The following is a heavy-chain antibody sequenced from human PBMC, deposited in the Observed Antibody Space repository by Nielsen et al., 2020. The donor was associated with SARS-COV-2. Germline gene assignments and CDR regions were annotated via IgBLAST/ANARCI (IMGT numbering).Heavy chain of an antibody. CDR1: GFTFCSYS. CDR2: ISSSSSYI. CDR3: ARGKVDYDILTGYWGGIADWFDP. V-gene: IGHV3-21*01. J-gene: IGHJ5*02. Sequence: GESLKISCAASGFTFCSYSMNWVRQAPGKGLEWVSTISSSSSYIYYADSVKGRFTISRDNAKNSLFLQMNSLRAEDTAVYYCARGKVDYDILTGYWGGIADWFDPWGQGTLVTVSS. D-gene: IGHD3-9*01.